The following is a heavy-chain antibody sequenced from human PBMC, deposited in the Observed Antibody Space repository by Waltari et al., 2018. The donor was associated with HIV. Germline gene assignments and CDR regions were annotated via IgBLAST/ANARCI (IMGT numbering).Heavy chain of an antibody. J-gene: IGHJ4*02. CDR2: IDGSGTKS. V-gene: IGHV3-23*01. D-gene: IGHD3-22*01. Sequence: EGQLMESGGGLVQRGGSRRLSCAASGFAFVSYAITWVRQSPERGLEWVAAIDGSGTKSFYADSVKGRFTLSRDNSKNTVFLQMNSLRAADTAIYYCAKAFYEDTAYYYDFWGRGTRVTVSS. CDR3: AKAFYEDTAYYYDF. CDR1: GFAFVSYA.